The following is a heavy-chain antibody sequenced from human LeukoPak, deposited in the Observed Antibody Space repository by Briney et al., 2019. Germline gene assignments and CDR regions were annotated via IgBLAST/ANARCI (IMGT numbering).Heavy chain of an antibody. CDR1: GGSISSYY. Sequence: PSETLSLTCTVSGGSISSYYWSWIRQPPGKGLEWIGYIYYSGSTNYNPSLKSRVTISVDTSKNQFSLKLSSVTAADTAVYYCARGGSISSWYYWGQGTLVTVSS. D-gene: IGHD6-13*01. CDR3: ARGGSISSWYY. V-gene: IGHV4-59*12. J-gene: IGHJ4*02. CDR2: IYYSGST.